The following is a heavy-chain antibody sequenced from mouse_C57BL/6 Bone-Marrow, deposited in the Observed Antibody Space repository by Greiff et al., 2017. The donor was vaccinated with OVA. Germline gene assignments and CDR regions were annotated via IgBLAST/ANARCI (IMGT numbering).Heavy chain of an antibody. CDR3: ASLPYGNPYYYAMDY. CDR2: IDPSDSYT. D-gene: IGHD2-1*01. CDR1: GYTFTSYW. J-gene: IGHJ4*01. Sequence: QVQLQQPGAELVMPGASVKLSCKASGYTFTSYWMHWVKQRPGQGLEWIGEIDPSDSYTNYNQKFKGKSTLTVDKSSSTAYMQLSSLTSEDSAVYYCASLPYGNPYYYAMDYCGQGTSVTVSS. V-gene: IGHV1-69*01.